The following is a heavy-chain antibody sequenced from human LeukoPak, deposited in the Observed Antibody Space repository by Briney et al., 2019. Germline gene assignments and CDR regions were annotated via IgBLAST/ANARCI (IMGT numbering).Heavy chain of an antibody. D-gene: IGHD4/OR15-4a*01. Sequence: GGSLRLSCAASGFTFSSYAMHWVRQAPGKGLEWVAVVADDGRDKHHADPVKGRFTISRDNSKNTLFLQMNSLRPEDTAVYYCAKDGALSAASYYFDYWGQGTLVTVSS. CDR2: VADDGRDK. V-gene: IGHV3-30*04. J-gene: IGHJ4*02. CDR1: GFTFSSYA. CDR3: AKDGALSAASYYFDY.